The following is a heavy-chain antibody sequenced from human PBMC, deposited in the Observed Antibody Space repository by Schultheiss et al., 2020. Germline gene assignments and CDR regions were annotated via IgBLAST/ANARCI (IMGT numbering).Heavy chain of an antibody. CDR2: VIGSDGST. CDR3: TKRSGSSSPKWYFDY. CDR1: GFAVSDHY. V-gene: IGHV3-23*01. Sequence: GSLRLSCAASGFAVSDHYMSWIRQAPGKGLEWVSTVIGSDGSTYYADSVKGRFTISRDNSKNMLYVQMNSLRAEDTAVYYCTKRSGSSSPKWYFDYWGQGALVTGSS. J-gene: IGHJ4*02. D-gene: IGHD1-26*01.